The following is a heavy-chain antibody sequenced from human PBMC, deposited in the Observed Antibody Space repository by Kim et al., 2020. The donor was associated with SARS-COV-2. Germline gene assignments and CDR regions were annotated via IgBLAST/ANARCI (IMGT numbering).Heavy chain of an antibody. CDR1: GYTFTSYY. D-gene: IGHD3-16*01. J-gene: IGHJ4*02. CDR2: INPSGGST. V-gene: IGHV1-46*01. CDR3: ARYVGDGYLFDY. Sequence: ASVKVSCKASGYTFTSYYMHWVRQAPGQGLEWMGIINPSGGSTSYAQKFQGRVTMTRDTSTSTVYMELSSLRSEDAAVYYCARYVGDGYLFDYWGQGTLVTVSS.